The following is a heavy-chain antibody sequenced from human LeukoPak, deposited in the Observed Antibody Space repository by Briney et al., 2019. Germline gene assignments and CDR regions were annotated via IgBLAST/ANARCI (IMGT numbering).Heavy chain of an antibody. V-gene: IGHV4-39*07. D-gene: IGHD3-10*01. Sequence: SETLSLTCTVSGGSISSSSYYWGWIRQPPGKGLEWIGSVYYSGSTYYNPSLKSRVTISVDTSKNQFSLKLSSVTAADTAVYYCASSSIGVGWFDPWGQGTLVTVSS. CDR1: GGSISSSSYY. J-gene: IGHJ5*02. CDR3: ASSSIGVGWFDP. CDR2: VYYSGST.